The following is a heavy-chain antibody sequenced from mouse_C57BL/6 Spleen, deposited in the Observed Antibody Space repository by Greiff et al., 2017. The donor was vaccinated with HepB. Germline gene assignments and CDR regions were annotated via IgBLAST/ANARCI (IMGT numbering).Heavy chain of an antibody. CDR3: TTYYYGSSGPFAY. J-gene: IGHJ3*01. D-gene: IGHD1-1*01. CDR1: GFNIKDYY. Sequence: EVQLQQSGAELVRPGASVKLSCTASGFNIKDYYMHWVKHRPEQGLEWIGRIDPEDGDTEYAPKFQGKATMTADTSSNTAYLQLSSLTSEDTAVYYCTTYYYGSSGPFAYWGQGTLVTVSA. CDR2: IDPEDGDT. V-gene: IGHV14-1*01.